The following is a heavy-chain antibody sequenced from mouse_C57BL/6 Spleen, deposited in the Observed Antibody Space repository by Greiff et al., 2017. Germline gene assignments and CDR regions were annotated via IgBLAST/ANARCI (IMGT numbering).Heavy chain of an antibody. V-gene: IGHV1-81*01. CDR3: ARTHYDGYYFDY. D-gene: IGHD2-3*01. CDR2: IYPRSGNT. J-gene: IGHJ2*01. Sequence: VQLQQSGAELARPGASVKLSCKASGYTFTSYGISWVKQRTGQGLEWIGEIYPRSGNTYYNEKFKGKATLTADTSSSTAYMELRSLTSEDSAVYFCARTHYDGYYFDYWGQGTTLTVSS. CDR1: GYTFTSYG.